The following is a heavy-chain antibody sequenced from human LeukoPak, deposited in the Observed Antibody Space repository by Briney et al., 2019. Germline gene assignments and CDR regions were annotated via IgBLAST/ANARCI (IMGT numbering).Heavy chain of an antibody. CDR2: ISPGGGPT. D-gene: IGHD5-12*01. CDR3: AKDGAWLRFDD. J-gene: IGHJ4*02. V-gene: IGHV3-23*01. CDR1: GYPFSSHG. Sequence: GGSLRLSCAGSGYPFSSHGMNWVRQAPGKGLEWVSGISPGGGPTYYADSVRGRFTISRDDSKNTLYLQMKNLRAEDTAVYYCAKDGAWLRFDDWGQGILVTVSS.